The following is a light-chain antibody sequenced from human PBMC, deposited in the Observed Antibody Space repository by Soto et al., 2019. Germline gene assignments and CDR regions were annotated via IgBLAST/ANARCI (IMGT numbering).Light chain of an antibody. CDR2: GVS. J-gene: IGKJ1*01. CDR1: QSVSDN. Sequence: EIELTQSPATLYLSPGERATLSCRASQSVSDNLVWYRQKPGQAPRLLIYGVSNRATGIPARFSGGGSGTDFTLTISSLEPEDFAVYYCQQRNNWPGTWTFGQGTKVDIK. CDR3: QQRNNWPGTWT. V-gene: IGKV3-11*01.